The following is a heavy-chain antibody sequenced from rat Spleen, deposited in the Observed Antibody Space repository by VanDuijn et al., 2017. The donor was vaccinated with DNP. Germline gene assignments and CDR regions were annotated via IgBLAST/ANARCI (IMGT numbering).Heavy chain of an antibody. V-gene: IGHV5-20*01. CDR2: ISYNGGTP. J-gene: IGHJ2*01. D-gene: IGHD4-3*01. CDR3: TTEDNSGRFDY. CDR1: GFTFSDYY. Sequence: EVLLVESDGGLVQPGRSLKLSCAVSGFTFSDYYMAWVRQAPAKGLEWVATISYNGGTPYYRDSVKGRFTISRDNAKSTLYLQMDSLRSEDTATYYCTTEDNSGRFDYWGQGVMVTVSS.